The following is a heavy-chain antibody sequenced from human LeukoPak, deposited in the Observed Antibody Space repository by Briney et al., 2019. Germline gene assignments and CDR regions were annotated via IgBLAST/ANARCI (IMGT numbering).Heavy chain of an antibody. CDR3: AREGIAAADAFDI. CDR1: GFTFSSHW. J-gene: IGHJ3*02. Sequence: GGSLRLSCAASGFTFSSHWMRWVRQAPGKGLVWVSRINSDGSSTSYADSVKGRFTISRDNAKNTLYLQMNSLRAEDTAVYYCAREGIAAADAFDIWGQGTMVTVSS. V-gene: IGHV3-74*01. D-gene: IGHD6-13*01. CDR2: INSDGSST.